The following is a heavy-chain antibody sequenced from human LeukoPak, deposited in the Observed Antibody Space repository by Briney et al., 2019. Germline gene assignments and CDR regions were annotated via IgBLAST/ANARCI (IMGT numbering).Heavy chain of an antibody. J-gene: IGHJ4*02. CDR2: IIPIFGTA. V-gene: IGHV1-69*05. D-gene: IGHD3-3*01. CDR1: GGTFSSYA. CDR3: AREPTHPSAWSIF. Sequence: GSSVKVYCKASGGTFSSYAISWVRQAPGQGLEWMGRIIPIFGTANYAQKFQGRVTITTDESTSTAHMELSSLRSEDTAVYYCAREPTHPSAWSIFWGQGTLVTVSS.